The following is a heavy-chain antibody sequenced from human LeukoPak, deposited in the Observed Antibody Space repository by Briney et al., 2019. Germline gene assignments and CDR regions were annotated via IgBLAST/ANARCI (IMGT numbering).Heavy chain of an antibody. CDR3: ARRVGATTLYWFDP. Sequence: ASVKVSCKASGYTFTSYGISWVRQAPGQGLEWMGWISAYNGNTNYAQKLQGRVTMTTDTSTSTAYMELRSLRSDDTAVYYCARRVGATTLYWFDPWGQGTLVTVSS. V-gene: IGHV1-18*01. D-gene: IGHD1-26*01. CDR2: ISAYNGNT. CDR1: GYTFTSYG. J-gene: IGHJ5*02.